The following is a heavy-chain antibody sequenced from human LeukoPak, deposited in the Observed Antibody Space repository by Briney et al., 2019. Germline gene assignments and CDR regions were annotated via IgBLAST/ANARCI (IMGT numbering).Heavy chain of an antibody. CDR3: ARPIYTSSWYAFDI. J-gene: IGHJ3*02. CDR1: GASTSSSY. D-gene: IGHD6-13*01. V-gene: IGHV4-59*08. Sequence: SETLSLTCTVSGASTSSSYWSWIRQSPGKGLEWIGYGYYSGSTYYNPSLRGRVTISVDMSKNQFSLRLNSVTAADTAVYYCARPIYTSSWYAFDIWGQGTTVTVSS. CDR2: GYYSGST.